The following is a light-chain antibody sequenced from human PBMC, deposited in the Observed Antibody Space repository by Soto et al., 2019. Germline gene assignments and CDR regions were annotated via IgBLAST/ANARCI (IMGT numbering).Light chain of an antibody. CDR1: SSNIGNND. CDR3: GTWDSSLSAYV. J-gene: IGLJ1*01. CDR2: DNN. Sequence: SVLTQPPSVSAAPGQKVTISCSGSSSNIGNNDVSWYQQLPGTAPKLLIYDNNNRPSGIPDRFSGSKAGTSATLGITGLPTGDEADYYCGTWDSSLSAYVFGTGTKVTVL. V-gene: IGLV1-51*01.